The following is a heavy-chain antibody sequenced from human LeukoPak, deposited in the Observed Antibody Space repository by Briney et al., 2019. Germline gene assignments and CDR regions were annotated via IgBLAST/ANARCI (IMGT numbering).Heavy chain of an antibody. CDR2: IYTSGST. CDR1: GGSISRYY. J-gene: IGHJ5*02. CDR3: ARSGFCSSTSCYPNWFDP. D-gene: IGHD2-2*03. Sequence: SGTLSLTCTVAGGSISRYYWSWIRQPPGKGLEWIGYIYTSGSTNYNPSLKSRVTISVDTSKNQFSLKLSSVTAADTAVYYCARSGFCSSTSCYPNWFDPWGQGTLVTVSS. V-gene: IGHV4-4*09.